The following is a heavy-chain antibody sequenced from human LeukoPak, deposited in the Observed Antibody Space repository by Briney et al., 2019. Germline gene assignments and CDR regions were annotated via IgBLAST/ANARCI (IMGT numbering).Heavy chain of an antibody. J-gene: IGHJ5*02. CDR1: GYTFTSYG. CDR3: ARGARNWFDP. CDR2: ISTYSGDT. V-gene: IGHV1-18*01. Sequence: ASVKVSCKASGYTFTSYGITWVRQAPGQGLEWTGWISTYSGDTNYAQKLQGRVTMTTDTSTSTAYMELRSLRSDDTAVYYCARGARNWFDPWGQGTLVTVSS. D-gene: IGHD5-12*01.